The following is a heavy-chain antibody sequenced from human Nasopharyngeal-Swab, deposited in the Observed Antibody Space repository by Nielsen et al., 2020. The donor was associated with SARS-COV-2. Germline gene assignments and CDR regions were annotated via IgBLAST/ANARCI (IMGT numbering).Heavy chain of an antibody. Sequence: GESLKISCAASGFTFSSYAMHWVRQAPGKGLEWVAVISYDGSNKYYADSVKGRFTISRDNSKNTLYLQMNSLRAEDTAVYYCARQLAVAGQCKGYYYGMDVWGQGTTVTVSS. CDR3: ARQLAVAGQCKGYYYGMDV. V-gene: IGHV3-30-3*01. J-gene: IGHJ6*02. D-gene: IGHD6-19*01. CDR1: GFTFSSYA. CDR2: ISYDGSNK.